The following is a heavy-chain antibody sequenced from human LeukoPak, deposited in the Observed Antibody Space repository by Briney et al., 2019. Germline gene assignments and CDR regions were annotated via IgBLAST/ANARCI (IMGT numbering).Heavy chain of an antibody. D-gene: IGHD4-17*01. J-gene: IGHJ4*02. V-gene: IGHV3-74*03. CDR3: AKDLGDYGDLSYYFDY. CDR1: GFTFSTYV. Sequence: GGSLRLSCAASGFTFSTYVMNWFRQAPGKGLVWVSRIYSDGSTTTYADSVKGRFTISRDNAKNTLYLQMSNLRAEDTAVYYCAKDLGDYGDLSYYFDYWGQGTLVTVSS. CDR2: IYSDGSTT.